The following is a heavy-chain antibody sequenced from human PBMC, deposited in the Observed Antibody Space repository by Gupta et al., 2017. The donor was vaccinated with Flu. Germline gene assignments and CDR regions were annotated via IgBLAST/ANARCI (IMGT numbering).Heavy chain of an antibody. D-gene: IGHD5-18*01. Sequence: QLQLQESGPGLVKPLETLSLTCTVSGGSIGSSSYYWGWIRQPPGKGLEWIGNGYYIGTTYVNPSLRSRVTISVDTSKNQFSLNLSSVTAADTAVYYCARQMARGYSYGWFDYWGQGTLVTVSS. CDR3: ARQMARGYSYGWFDY. J-gene: IGHJ4*02. CDR2: GYYIGTT. V-gene: IGHV4-39*01. CDR1: GGSIGSSSYY.